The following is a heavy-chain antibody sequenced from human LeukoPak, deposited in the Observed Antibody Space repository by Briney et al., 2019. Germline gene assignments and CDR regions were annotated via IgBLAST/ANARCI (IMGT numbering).Heavy chain of an antibody. CDR3: ARATKDIVVVVAALKFDP. CDR1: GYTFTSYD. CDR2: MNPNSGNT. Sequence: ASVKVSCKASGYTFTSYDINWVRQATGQGLEWMGWMNPNSGNTGYAQKFQGRVTMTRNTSISTAYMELSSLRSGDTAVYYCARATKDIVVVVAALKFDPWGQGTLVTVSS. J-gene: IGHJ5*02. D-gene: IGHD2-15*01. V-gene: IGHV1-8*01.